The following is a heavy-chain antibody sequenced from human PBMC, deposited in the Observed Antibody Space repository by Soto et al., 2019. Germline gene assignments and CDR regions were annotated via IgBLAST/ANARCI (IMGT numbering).Heavy chain of an antibody. CDR2: IDPTDSYT. D-gene: IGHD2-15*01. CDR1: GYSFTTYW. Sequence: GESLKISCQGSGYSFTTYWISWVRQMPGKGLECMGRIDPTDSYTDYSPSFEGHVTMSVDRSINTAYLEWSSLKASDTAMYYCARPRYPGRGYYGMDVWGQGTTVTVS. V-gene: IGHV5-10-1*01. CDR3: ARPRYPGRGYYGMDV. J-gene: IGHJ6*02.